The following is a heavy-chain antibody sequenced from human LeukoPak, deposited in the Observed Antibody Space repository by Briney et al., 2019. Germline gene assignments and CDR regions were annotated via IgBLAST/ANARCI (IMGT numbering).Heavy chain of an antibody. J-gene: IGHJ4*02. CDR3: ASLPDYGDYPGIDY. CDR2: ISSSSSYI. V-gene: IGHV3-21*01. Sequence: GGSLRLSCAASGFTFSNYAMSWVRQAPGKGLEWVSSISSSSSYIYYADSVKGRFTISRDNAKNSLYLQMNSLRAEDTAVHYCASLPDYGDYPGIDYWGQGTLVTVSS. CDR1: GFTFSNYA. D-gene: IGHD4-17*01.